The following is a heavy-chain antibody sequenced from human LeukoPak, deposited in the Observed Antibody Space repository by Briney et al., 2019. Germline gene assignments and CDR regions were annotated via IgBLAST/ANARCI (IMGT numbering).Heavy chain of an antibody. CDR2: IYTSGST. V-gene: IGHV4-4*07. Sequence: SETLSLTCTVSGGSISSYYRSWIRQPAGKGLEWIGRIYTSGSTNYNPSLKSRVTMSVDTSKNQFSLKLSSVTAADTAVYYCAREKVPAAMFFANWFDPWGQGTLVTVSS. J-gene: IGHJ5*02. D-gene: IGHD2-2*01. CDR3: AREKVPAAMFFANWFDP. CDR1: GGSISSYY.